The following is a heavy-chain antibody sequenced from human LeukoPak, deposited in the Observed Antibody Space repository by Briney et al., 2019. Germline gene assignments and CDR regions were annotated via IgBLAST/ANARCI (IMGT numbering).Heavy chain of an antibody. V-gene: IGHV3-7*01. CDR3: ARHPPYSSSWYYFDY. Sequence: PGGSLRLSCAASGFTFSSYWMSWVRQAPGEGLEWVANIKQDGSEKYYVDSVKGRFTISRDNAKNSLYLQMNSLRAEDTAVYYCARHPPYSSSWYYFDYWGQGTLVTVSS. J-gene: IGHJ4*02. CDR2: IKQDGSEK. D-gene: IGHD6-13*01. CDR1: GFTFSSYW.